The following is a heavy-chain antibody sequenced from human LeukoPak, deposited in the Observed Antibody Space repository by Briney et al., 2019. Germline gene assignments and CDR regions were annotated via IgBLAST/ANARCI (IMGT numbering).Heavy chain of an antibody. D-gene: IGHD1-26*01. V-gene: IGHV3-74*01. Sequence: PGGSLTLSCAASGFTFSSYWMHWVRQAPGEGLVWVSRINSDGSSTSYADSVKGRFTISRDNAKNTLYLQMNSLRAEDTAVYYCARDVGATTFDYWGQGTLVTVSS. J-gene: IGHJ4*02. CDR2: INSDGSST. CDR3: ARDVGATTFDY. CDR1: GFTFSSYW.